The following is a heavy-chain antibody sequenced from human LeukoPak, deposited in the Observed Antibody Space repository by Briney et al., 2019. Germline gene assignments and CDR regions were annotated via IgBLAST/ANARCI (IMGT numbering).Heavy chain of an antibody. V-gene: IGHV3-74*01. CDR1: GFTFSIYW. D-gene: IGHD2-15*01. CDR3: ARMTPGLDV. J-gene: IGHJ6*02. CDR2: ITGDGTYT. Sequence: GGSLRLSCAASGFTFSIYWMHWVRQAPGKGLVWVSRITGDGTYTNYADSVRGRFTVSRDNAKNTLYLQMNSLRAEDTAVYYCARMTPGLDVWGQGTTVTVSS.